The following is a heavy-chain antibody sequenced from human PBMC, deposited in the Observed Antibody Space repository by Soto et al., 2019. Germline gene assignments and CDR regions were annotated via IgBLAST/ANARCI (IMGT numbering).Heavy chain of an antibody. D-gene: IGHD3-22*01. J-gene: IGHJ5*02. CDR2: IYYSGST. CDR1: GGSINSSSYY. Sequence: PSETLSLTCTVSGGSINSSSYYWGWIRQPPGKGLEWIGSIYYSGSTYYNPSLKSRVTISVDTSKNQFSLKLSSVTAADTAVYYCAAANDYYDSSGYHDRNWFDPWGQGTLVTVSS. CDR3: AAANDYYDSSGYHDRNWFDP. V-gene: IGHV4-39*01.